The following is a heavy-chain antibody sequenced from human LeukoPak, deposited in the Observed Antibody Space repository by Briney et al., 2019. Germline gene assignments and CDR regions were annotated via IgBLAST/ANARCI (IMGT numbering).Heavy chain of an antibody. CDR3: ERGYYYDSSGYYYAEYFQH. V-gene: IGHV1-8*01. D-gene: IGHD3-22*01. CDR2: MNPNSGNT. J-gene: IGHJ1*01. CDR1: GYTFTSYD. Sequence: ASVKVSCKASGYTFTSYDINWVRQATGQGLEWMGWMNPNSGNTGYAQKFQGGVTMTRNTSISTAYMELSSLRSEDTAVYYCERGYYYDSSGYYYAEYFQHWGQGTLVTVSS.